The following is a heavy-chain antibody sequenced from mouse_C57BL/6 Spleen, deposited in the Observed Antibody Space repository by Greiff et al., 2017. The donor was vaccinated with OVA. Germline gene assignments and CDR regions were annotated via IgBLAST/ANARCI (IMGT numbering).Heavy chain of an antibody. Sequence: VQLQQSGPELVKPGASVKISCKASGYTFTDYYMNWVKQSHGKSLEWIGDINPNNGGTSYNEKFKGKATLTVDKSSSTAYMELHSLTSEDYAVDYCARERKWVYYAMGYWGQGTSVTVSS. V-gene: IGHV1-26*01. D-gene: IGHD1-3*01. CDR3: ARERKWVYYAMGY. J-gene: IGHJ4*01. CDR1: GYTFTDYY. CDR2: INPNNGGT.